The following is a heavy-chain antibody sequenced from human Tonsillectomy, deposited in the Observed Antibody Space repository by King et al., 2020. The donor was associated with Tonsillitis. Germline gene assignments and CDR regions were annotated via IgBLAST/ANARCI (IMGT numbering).Heavy chain of an antibody. CDR2: INPNSGGT. D-gene: IGHD6-19*01. J-gene: IGHJ4*02. CDR3: ATYNVEVAGLDH. V-gene: IGHV1-2*02. CDR1: GYIFTDDY. Sequence: QLVQSGAEVKKPGASVKVSCKASGYIFTDDYMHWVRQAPGQGLEWMGWINPNSGGTNYAQKFQGRVTMTRDTSISTAYMELSRLRSDDTAVFYWATYNVEVAGLDHWGQGTLVTAPS.